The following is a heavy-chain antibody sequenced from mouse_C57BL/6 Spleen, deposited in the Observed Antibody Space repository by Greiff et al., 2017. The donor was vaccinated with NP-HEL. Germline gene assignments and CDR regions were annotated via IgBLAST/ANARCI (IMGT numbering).Heavy chain of an antibody. V-gene: IGHV1-26*01. CDR1: GYTFTDYY. CDR3: ARSGGYYGSSRAWFAY. Sequence: EVQLQQSGPELVKPGASVKISCKASGYTFTDYYMNWVKQSHGKSLEWIGDINPNNGGTSYNQKFKGKATLTVDKSSSTAYMDLRSLTSEDSAVYCCARSGGYYGSSRAWFAYWGQGTLVTVSA. CDR2: INPNNGGT. J-gene: IGHJ3*01. D-gene: IGHD1-1*01.